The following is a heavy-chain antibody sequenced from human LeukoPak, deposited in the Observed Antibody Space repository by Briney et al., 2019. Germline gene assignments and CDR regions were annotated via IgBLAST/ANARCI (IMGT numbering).Heavy chain of an antibody. CDR1: GFTVSSNY. CDR3: AKGGRDCGDSCYSSWFDP. D-gene: IGHD2-15*01. J-gene: IGHJ5*02. V-gene: IGHV3-53*01. CDR2: IYSGGST. Sequence: GGSLRLSCAASGFTVSSNYMSWVRQAPGKGLEWVSVIYSGGSTYYADSVKGRFTISRDNSKNTLYLQMYSQRAEDTAVYYCAKGGRDCGDSCYSSWFDPWGQGTLVTVSS.